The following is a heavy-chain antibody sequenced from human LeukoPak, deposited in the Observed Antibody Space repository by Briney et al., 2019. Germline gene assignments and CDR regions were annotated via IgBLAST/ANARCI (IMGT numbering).Heavy chain of an antibody. J-gene: IGHJ4*02. D-gene: IGHD4-11*01. Sequence: GGSLRLSCAASGFTFRSYSMNWVRQAPGKGLEWVSFISSSSSYIYYADSVKGRFTISRDNAKNSLYLQMNSLRAENTAVYYCARDRNSNYPNDYWGQGTLVTVSS. CDR3: ARDRNSNYPNDY. CDR1: GFTFRSYS. CDR2: ISSSSSYI. V-gene: IGHV3-21*01.